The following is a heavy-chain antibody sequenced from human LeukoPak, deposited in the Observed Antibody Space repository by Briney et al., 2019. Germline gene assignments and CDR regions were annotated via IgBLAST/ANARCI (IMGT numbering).Heavy chain of an antibody. CDR1: GYTLTELS. J-gene: IGHJ4*02. Sequence: ASVKVSCKVSGYTLTELSMHWVRQAPGKGLEWMGGFDPEDGETIYAQKFQGRVTMTEDTSTDTAYMELSSLRSEDTAVYYCATILTHTMTIDYWGQGTLVTVSS. V-gene: IGHV1-24*01. D-gene: IGHD3-22*01. CDR3: ATILTHTMTIDY. CDR2: FDPEDGET.